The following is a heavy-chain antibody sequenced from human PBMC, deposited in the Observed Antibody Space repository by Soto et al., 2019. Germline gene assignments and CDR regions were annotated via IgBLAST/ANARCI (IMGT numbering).Heavy chain of an antibody. CDR3: ASSQDYGDYGWFDP. CDR2: IIPIFGTA. V-gene: IGHV1-69*12. J-gene: IGHJ5*02. Sequence: QVQLVQSGAEVKKPGSSVKVSCKASGGTFSSYAISWVRQAPGQGLEWMGGIIPIFGTANYAQKFQGRVTITAEESTSTAYMELRSLRSEDTAVYYCASSQDYGDYGWFDPWGQGTLVTVSS. D-gene: IGHD4-17*01. CDR1: GGTFSSYA.